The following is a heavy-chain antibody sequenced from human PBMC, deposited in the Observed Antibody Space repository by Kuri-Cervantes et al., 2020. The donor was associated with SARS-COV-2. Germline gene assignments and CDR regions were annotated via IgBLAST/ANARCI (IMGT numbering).Heavy chain of an antibody. J-gene: IGHJ4*02. CDR2: VRGKANNYAT. Sequence: GESLKISCKGSGYSFTSYWIGWVRQMPGKGLEWVGRVRGKANNYATAYAVSVKGRFTISRDDLKNMAYLQMNSLKTEDTAVYYCTTLIDYWGQGPLVTVSS. CDR1: GYSFTSYW. CDR3: TTLIDY. V-gene: IGHV3-73*01.